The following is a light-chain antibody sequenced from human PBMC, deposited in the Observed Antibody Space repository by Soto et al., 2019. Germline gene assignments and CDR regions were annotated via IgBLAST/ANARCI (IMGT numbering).Light chain of an antibody. CDR2: GVS. V-gene: IGKV3-20*01. CDR1: QSISYKY. Sequence: EIVLTQSPGTLSMSPGERATLSCRASQSISYKYLAWFQKRPGQAPRLLIHGVSVRATGIPDRFSASGFGTDFTLTISRLEAEDFAVYYCQLYSGSPWTFGQGTKVEIK. CDR3: QLYSGSPWT. J-gene: IGKJ1*01.